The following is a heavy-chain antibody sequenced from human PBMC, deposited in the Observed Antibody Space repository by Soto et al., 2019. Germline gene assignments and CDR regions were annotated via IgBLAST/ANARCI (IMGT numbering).Heavy chain of an antibody. V-gene: IGHV4-59*01. CDR2: IYDGGKT. CDR3: ARDNPYCDSSDCYGGGVDG. Sequence: WTWIRPSPGKGLEWIGYIYDGGKTRYNPSLKTRVSISVDASKNQFSLRLTSVTAADTARYFCARDNPYCDSSDCYGGGVDGWGKGTAVTVSA. D-gene: IGHD2-21*02. J-gene: IGHJ6*04.